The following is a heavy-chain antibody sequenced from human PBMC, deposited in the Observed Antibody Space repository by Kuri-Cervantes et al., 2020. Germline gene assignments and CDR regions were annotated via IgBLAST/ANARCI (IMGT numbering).Heavy chain of an antibody. Sequence: GGSLRLSCAASGFTFSSYSMSWVRQAPGKGLEWVSYISSSSSTIYYADSVKDRFTISRDNAKNSLYLQMNSLRDEDTAVYYCAQRNYYYYYGMDVWGQGTTVTVSS. CDR2: ISSSSSTI. CDR1: GFTFSSYS. J-gene: IGHJ6*02. CDR3: AQRNYYYYYGMDV. V-gene: IGHV3-48*02.